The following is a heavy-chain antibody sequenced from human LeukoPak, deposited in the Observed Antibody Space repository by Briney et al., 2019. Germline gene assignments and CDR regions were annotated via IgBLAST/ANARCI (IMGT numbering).Heavy chain of an antibody. CDR3: VKEGAIPGTSYSNYYYMDV. Sequence: LGGSLRLSCEGSGFDFSSYSMNWVRQAPGKGLEWVSLISWDGGSTYYADSVKGRFTISRDNSKNSLYLRMNSLRVEDTALYYCVKEGAIPGTSYSNYYYMDVWGKGTTVTVSS. V-gene: IGHV3-43*01. J-gene: IGHJ6*03. CDR2: ISWDGGST. CDR1: GFDFSSYS. D-gene: IGHD2-21*01.